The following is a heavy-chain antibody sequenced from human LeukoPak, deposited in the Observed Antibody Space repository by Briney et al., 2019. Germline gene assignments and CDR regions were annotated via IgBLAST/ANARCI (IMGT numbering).Heavy chain of an antibody. J-gene: IGHJ4*02. D-gene: IGHD6-19*01. V-gene: IGHV4-4*09. CDR3: ARRVAVAGGGWYFDY. CDR1: GGSISSYY. Sequence: SETLSLTCTVSGGSISSYYWSWIRQPPGKGLEWIGYIYTSGSTNYNPSLKSRVTISVDTSKNQFSLKPSSVTAADTAVYYCARRVAVAGGGWYFDYWGQGTLVTVSS. CDR2: IYTSGST.